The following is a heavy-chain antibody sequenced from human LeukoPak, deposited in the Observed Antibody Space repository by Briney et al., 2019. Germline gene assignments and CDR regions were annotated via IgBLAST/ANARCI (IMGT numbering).Heavy chain of an antibody. CDR3: TREGGSGYPFDS. V-gene: IGHV3-21*01. J-gene: IGHJ4*02. Sequence: KAGGSLRLSCAASGFTFSKYSMNWVRQAPGKGPEWVSSITSTSDHIYYGDSVKGQFTISRDNAKNSLYLQMNSLRAEDTAVYYCTREGGSGYPFDSWGQGTLVTVSS. CDR2: ITSTSDHI. D-gene: IGHD3-22*01. CDR1: GFTFSKYS.